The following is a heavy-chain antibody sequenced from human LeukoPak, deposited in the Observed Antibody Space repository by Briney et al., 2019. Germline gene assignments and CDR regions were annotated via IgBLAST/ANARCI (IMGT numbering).Heavy chain of an antibody. V-gene: IGHV3-30*02. Sequence: GRSLRLSCAASGFAFSSYAMHWVRQAPGKGLEWVAFIRYDGSNKYYADSVKGRFTISRDNSKNTLYLQMNSLRAEDTAVYYCAKSRSGYYNWFDPWAREPWSPSPQ. CDR3: AKSRSGYYNWFDP. J-gene: IGHJ5*02. D-gene: IGHD3-22*01. CDR1: GFAFSSYA. CDR2: IRYDGSNK.